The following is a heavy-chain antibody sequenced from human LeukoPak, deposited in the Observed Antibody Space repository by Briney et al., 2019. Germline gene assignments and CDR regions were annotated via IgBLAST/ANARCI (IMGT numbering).Heavy chain of an antibody. CDR3: ASEESKYSSSSTSYYYYYMDV. CDR2: IIPIFGTA. V-gene: IGHV1-69*06. D-gene: IGHD6-6*01. J-gene: IGHJ6*03. CDR1: GGTFSSYA. Sequence: ASVKVSCKASGGTFSSYAISWVRQAPGQGLEWMGGIIPIFGTANYAQKFQGRVTITADKSTSTAYMELSSLRSEDTAVYYCASEESKYSSSSTSYYYYYMDVWGKGTTVTVSS.